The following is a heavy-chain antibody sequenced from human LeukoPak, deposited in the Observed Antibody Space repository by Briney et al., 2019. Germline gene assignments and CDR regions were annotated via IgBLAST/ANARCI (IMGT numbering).Heavy chain of an antibody. CDR1: GFTFSSYA. D-gene: IGHD6-6*01. V-gene: IGHV3-23*01. Sequence: GGSLRLSCAASGFTFSSYAMSRVRQAPGKGLEWVSAISGSGGSTYYADSVKGRFTISRDNAKNSLYLQMNSLRAEDTAVYYCAREADSGSSGDYFDYWGQGTLVTVSS. CDR2: ISGSGGST. CDR3: AREADSGSSGDYFDY. J-gene: IGHJ4*02.